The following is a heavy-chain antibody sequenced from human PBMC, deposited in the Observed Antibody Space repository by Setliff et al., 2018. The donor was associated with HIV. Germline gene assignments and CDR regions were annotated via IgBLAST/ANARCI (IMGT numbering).Heavy chain of an antibody. CDR1: GGSMSTYY. V-gene: IGHV4-4*07. J-gene: IGHJ3*02. CDR3: ARTLAYHAFDI. Sequence: SETLSLTCSVSGGSMSTYYWSWIRQPAGKRLEWIGRVYTSGSTIYNPSLRSRVTMSVDTSKNQFPLKLSSVTAADTAVYYCARTLAYHAFDIWGQGTMVTVSS. CDR2: VYTSGST. D-gene: IGHD2-2*01.